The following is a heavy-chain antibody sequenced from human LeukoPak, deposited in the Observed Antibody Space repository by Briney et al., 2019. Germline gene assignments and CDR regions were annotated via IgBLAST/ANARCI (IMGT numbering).Heavy chain of an antibody. J-gene: IGHJ4*02. CDR2: INPNSGGT. CDR1: GYTFTGYY. Sequence: GASVKVSCKASGYTFTGYYIHWVRQAPGQGLEWMGWINPNSGGTNYAQKFQGRVTMTRDTSISTAYMELSRLRSDDTAVYYCARRMNSGSYYPSYYFDYWGQGTLVTVSS. V-gene: IGHV1-2*02. D-gene: IGHD3-10*01. CDR3: ARRMNSGSYYPSYYFDY.